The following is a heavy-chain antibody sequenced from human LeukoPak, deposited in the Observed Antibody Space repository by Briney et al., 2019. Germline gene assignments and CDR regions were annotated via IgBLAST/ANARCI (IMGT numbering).Heavy chain of an antibody. J-gene: IGHJ5*02. V-gene: IGHV3-21*01. Sequence: GGSLRLSCAASGFTFSSYSMNWVRQAPGKGLEWVSSISSSSSYIYYQDSVKGRFTISRDNSKNTLYLQVSSLRPEDTAVYYCARDLVSGSYGGWFDPRGQGTLVTVSS. CDR3: ARDLVSGSYGGWFDP. CDR2: ISSSSSYI. D-gene: IGHD1-26*01. CDR1: GFTFSSYS.